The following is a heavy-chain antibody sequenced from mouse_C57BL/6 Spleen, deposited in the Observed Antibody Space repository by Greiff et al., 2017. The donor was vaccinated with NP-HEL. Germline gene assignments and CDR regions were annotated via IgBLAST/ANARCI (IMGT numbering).Heavy chain of an antibody. Sequence: EVKLMESGPELVKPGASVKISCKASGYSFTGYYMNWVKQSPEKSLEWIGEINPSTGGTTYNQKFKAKATLTVDKSSSTAYMQLKSLTSEDSAFYYCARGRLPWYFDVWGTGTTVTVSS. V-gene: IGHV1-42*01. CDR3: ARGRLPWYFDV. J-gene: IGHJ1*03. CDR1: GYSFTGYY. CDR2: INPSTGGT.